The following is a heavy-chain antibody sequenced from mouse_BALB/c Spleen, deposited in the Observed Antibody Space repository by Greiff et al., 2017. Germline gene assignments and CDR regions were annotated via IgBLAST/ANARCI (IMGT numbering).Heavy chain of an antibody. V-gene: IGHV1-39*01. CDR3: ARRISYGNYEIYYAMDY. J-gene: IGHJ4*01. CDR2: IDPYYGGT. CDR1: GYSFTGYN. Sequence: VQLKESGPELEKPGASVKISCKASGYSFTGYNMNWVKQSNGKSLEWIGNIDPYYGGTSYNQKFKGKATLTVDKSSSTAYMQLKSLTSEDSAVYYCARRISYGNYEIYYAMDYWGQGTSVTVSS. D-gene: IGHD2-1*01.